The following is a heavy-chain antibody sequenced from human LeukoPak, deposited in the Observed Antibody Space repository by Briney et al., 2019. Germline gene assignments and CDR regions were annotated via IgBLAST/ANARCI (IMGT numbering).Heavy chain of an antibody. D-gene: IGHD3-22*01. CDR2: ISYDGRGK. CDR3: ARDLKYYYDSSGYYDY. CDR1: GFTFSAYG. V-gene: IGHV3-30*03. Sequence: GRSLRLSCAASGFTFSAYGMHWARQAPGKGLEWVAIISYDGRGKYYADSVKGRFTISRNSSISTVHLQMNSLGLEDTAVYYCARDLKYYYDSSGYYDYWGQGTLVTVSS. J-gene: IGHJ4*02.